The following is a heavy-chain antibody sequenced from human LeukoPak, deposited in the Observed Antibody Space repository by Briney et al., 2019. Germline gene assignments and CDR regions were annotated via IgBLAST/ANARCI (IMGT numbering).Heavy chain of an antibody. V-gene: IGHV3-9*01. CDR3: AGGGYYYRH. J-gene: IGHJ4*02. Sequence: GGSLRLSCAASGFTFDDYAMHWVRQAPGKGLEWVSGISWNSGSIGYADSVKGRFTISRDNAKNSLYLQMNSLRAEDTAVYYCAGGGYYYRHWGQGTLVTVSS. CDR2: ISWNSGSI. CDR1: GFTFDDYA. D-gene: IGHD3-22*01.